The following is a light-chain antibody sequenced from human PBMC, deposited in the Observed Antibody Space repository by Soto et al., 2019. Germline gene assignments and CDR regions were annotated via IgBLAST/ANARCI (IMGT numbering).Light chain of an antibody. CDR2: GAS. V-gene: IGKV3-15*01. Sequence: EIVLAQSPGTLSLSPGERATLSCRASQSVSNFLAWYQQKPGQAPRLLIYGASTRATGIPARFSGSGSGTEFTLTITSLQSEDFAVYYCQQFHNWPRTFGQGTKVDI. J-gene: IGKJ1*01. CDR1: QSVSNF. CDR3: QQFHNWPRT.